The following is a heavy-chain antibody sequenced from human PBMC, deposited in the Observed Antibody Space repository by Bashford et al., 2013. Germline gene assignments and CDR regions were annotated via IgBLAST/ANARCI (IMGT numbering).Heavy chain of an antibody. D-gene: IGHD2-15*01. V-gene: IGHV1-18*01. CDR3: TREGVVVAALPFDY. CDR2: ISTNNGNT. Sequence: ASVKVSCKASGGTFSSYAISWVRQAPGQGLEWMGWISTNNGNTNYAQNLQGRVTLTTDTSTSTAYMELRSLRSDDTAVYYCTREGVVVAALPFDYWGQGTLVIVSS. CDR1: GGTFSSYA. J-gene: IGHJ4*02.